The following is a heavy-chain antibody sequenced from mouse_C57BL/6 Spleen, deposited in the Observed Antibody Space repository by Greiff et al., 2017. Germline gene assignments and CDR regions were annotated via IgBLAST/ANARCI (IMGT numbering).Heavy chain of an antibody. V-gene: IGHV1-50*01. CDR1: GYTFTSYW. CDR2: IDPSDSYT. D-gene: IGHD1-1*01. J-gene: IGHJ3*01. Sequence: QVQLQQPGAELVKPGASVKLSCKASGYTFTSYWMPWVKQRPGQGLEWIGEIDPSDSYTNYNQKFKGKATLTVDTSSSTAYMQLSSLTSEDSAVYDCARQDYYYGSSTWFAYWGQGTLVTVSA. CDR3: ARQDYYYGSSTWFAY.